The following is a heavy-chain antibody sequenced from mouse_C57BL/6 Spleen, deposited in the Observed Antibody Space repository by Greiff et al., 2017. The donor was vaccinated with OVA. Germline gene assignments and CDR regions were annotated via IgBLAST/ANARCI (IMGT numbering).Heavy chain of an antibody. CDR3: ARGRIGSYGY. V-gene: IGHV1-22*01. J-gene: IGHJ2*01. CDR2: INPNNGGT. CDR1: GYTFTDYN. Sequence: EVQLQQSGPELVKPGASVKMSCKASGYTFTDYNMHWVKQSHGKSLEWIGYINPNNGGTSYNQKFKGKATLHVNKSSSTAYMELRSLTSEDSAVYYCARGRIGSYGYWGQGTTLTVSS. D-gene: IGHD1-1*02.